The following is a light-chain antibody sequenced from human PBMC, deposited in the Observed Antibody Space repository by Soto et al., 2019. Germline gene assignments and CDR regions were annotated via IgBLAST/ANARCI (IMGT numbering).Light chain of an antibody. CDR1: QDINKN. J-gene: IGKJ5*01. CDR2: DAS. V-gene: IGKV1-33*01. CDR3: QQYESLPLT. Sequence: DIQMTQSPSTLSASVGHRVTITCKASQDINKNLIWYQQKQGKAPKLLIYDASDLETGVPSRFSGSGSGTGGTFTISSLQPEDVLTYYCQQYESLPLTFGQGTRLEIK.